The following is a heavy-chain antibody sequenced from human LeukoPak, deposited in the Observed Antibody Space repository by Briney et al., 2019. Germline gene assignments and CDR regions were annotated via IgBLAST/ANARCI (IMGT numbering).Heavy chain of an antibody. CDR2: ISAYNGNT. CDR1: GYTLTSYG. D-gene: IGHD5-18*01. CDR3: ARDGVAMVSGYYYGMDV. J-gene: IGHJ6*02. V-gene: IGHV1-18*01. Sequence: ASVKVSCKASGYTLTSYGISWVRQAPGQGLEWMGWISAYNGNTNYAQKLQGRVTMTTDTSTSTAYMELRSLRSDDTAVYYCARDGVAMVSGYYYGMDVWGQGTTVTVSS.